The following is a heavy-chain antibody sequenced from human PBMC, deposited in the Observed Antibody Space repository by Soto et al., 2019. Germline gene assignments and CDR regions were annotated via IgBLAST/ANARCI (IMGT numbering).Heavy chain of an antibody. J-gene: IGHJ4*02. CDR3: AALYNTSPFFDF. CDR2: ISYSGTT. CDR1: GGSISNFY. Sequence: QVQLQESGPGLVKPSETLSLTCTVSGGSISNFYWSWIRQPPGKGLQWIGLISYSGTTNYNPSLESRATMSVDTSKNQFSLRLRSVTTADTAVYYCAALYNTSPFFDFWGQGTLVTVSS. D-gene: IGHD1-20*01. V-gene: IGHV4-59*01.